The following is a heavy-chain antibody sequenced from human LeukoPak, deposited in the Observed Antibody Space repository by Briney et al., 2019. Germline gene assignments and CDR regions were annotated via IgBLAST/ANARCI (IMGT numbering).Heavy chain of an antibody. CDR1: GGSISSYY. V-gene: IGHV4-34*01. Sequence: TSETLSLTCTVSGGSISSYYWSWIRQPPGKGLEWIGEINHSGSTNYNPSLKSRVTISVDTSKNQFSLKLSSVTAADTAVYYCASEVMGPVYGDYVWYYGMDVWGQGTTVTVSS. CDR3: ASEVMGPVYGDYVWYYGMDV. CDR2: INHSGST. J-gene: IGHJ6*02. D-gene: IGHD4-17*01.